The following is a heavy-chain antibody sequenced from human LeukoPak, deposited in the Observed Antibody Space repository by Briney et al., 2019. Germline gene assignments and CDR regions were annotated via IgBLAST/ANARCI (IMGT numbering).Heavy chain of an antibody. D-gene: IGHD6-6*01. V-gene: IGHV1-46*01. CDR1: GYTFTSYY. CDR2: INPSGGST. J-gene: IGHJ6*03. CDR3: ARDGVSIAARRYYYYYMDV. Sequence: ASVKVSCKASGYTFTSYYMHWVRQAPGQGLEWMGIINPSGGSTSYAQKLQGRVTMTTDTSTSTAYMELRSLRSDDTAVYYCARDGVSIAARRYYYYYMDVWGKGTTVTVSS.